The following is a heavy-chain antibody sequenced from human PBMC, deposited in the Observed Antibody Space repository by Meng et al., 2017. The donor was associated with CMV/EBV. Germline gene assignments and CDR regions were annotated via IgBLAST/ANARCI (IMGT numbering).Heavy chain of an antibody. CDR3: AREGRYQLLYWFDP. V-gene: IGHV3-11*01. CDR2: ISSSGSTI. D-gene: IGHD2-2*01. J-gene: IGHJ5*02. CDR1: GFTFSDYY. Sequence: GGSLRLSCAASGFTFSDYYMSWIRQAPGKGLEWVSYISSSGSTIYCADSVKGRFTISRDNAKNSLYLQMNSLRAEDTAVYYCAREGRYQLLYWFDPWGQGTLVTVSS.